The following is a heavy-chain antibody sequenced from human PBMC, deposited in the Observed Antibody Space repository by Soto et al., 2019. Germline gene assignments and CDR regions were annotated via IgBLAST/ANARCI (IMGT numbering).Heavy chain of an antibody. CDR1: GFTFSSYA. Sequence: LRLSCAASGFTFSSYAMSWVRQAPGKGLEWVSGISGSGGSTYYADSVKGRFTISRDDSKNTLYLQMNSLRAEDTAIFYCARDPFGYYVNYFDNWGQGTLVTVSS. J-gene: IGHJ4*02. CDR2: ISGSGGST. V-gene: IGHV3-23*01. D-gene: IGHD1-26*01. CDR3: ARDPFGYYVNYFDN.